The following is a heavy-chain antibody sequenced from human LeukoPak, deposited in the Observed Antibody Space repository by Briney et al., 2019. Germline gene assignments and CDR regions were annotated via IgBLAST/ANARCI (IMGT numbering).Heavy chain of an antibody. CDR1: GGSISSYY. J-gene: IGHJ3*02. CDR3: ARARTLSGWYKPPAGAFDI. Sequence: SETLSLTCTVSGGSISSYYWSWIRQPPGKGLEWIGYIYYSRITNYNPSLKSRVTISVDTSKNQFSLKLSSVSAADTAVYYCARARTLSGWYKPPAGAFDIWGQGTMVTVSS. CDR2: IYYSRIT. D-gene: IGHD6-19*01. V-gene: IGHV4-59*01.